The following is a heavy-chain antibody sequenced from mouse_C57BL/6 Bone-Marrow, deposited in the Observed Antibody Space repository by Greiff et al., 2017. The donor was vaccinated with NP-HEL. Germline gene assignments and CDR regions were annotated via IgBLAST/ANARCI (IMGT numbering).Heavy chain of an antibody. CDR3: ARVNWAWFAY. D-gene: IGHD4-1*02. CDR1: GFTFSSYA. V-gene: IGHV5-4*01. J-gene: IGHJ3*01. CDR2: ISDGGSYT. Sequence: EVQRVESGGGLVKPGGSLKLSCAASGFTFSSYAMSWVRQTPEKRLEWVATISDGGSYTYYPDNVKGRFTISRDNAKNNLYLQMSHLTSEDTAMYYCARVNWAWFAYWGQGTLVTVSA.